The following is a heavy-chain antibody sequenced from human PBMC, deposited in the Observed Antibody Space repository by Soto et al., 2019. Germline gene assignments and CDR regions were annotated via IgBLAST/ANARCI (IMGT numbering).Heavy chain of an antibody. CDR3: ARGLNGYLHYFDY. V-gene: IGHV1-3*01. CDR2: INAGNGNT. Sequence: GASVKVSCKASGYTFTSYAMHWVRQAPGQRLEWMGWINAGNGNTKYSQKFQGRVTITRDTSASTAYMELSSLRSEDTAVYYCARGLNGYLHYFDYWGQGTPVPVSS. J-gene: IGHJ4*02. D-gene: IGHD5-18*01. CDR1: GYTFTSYA.